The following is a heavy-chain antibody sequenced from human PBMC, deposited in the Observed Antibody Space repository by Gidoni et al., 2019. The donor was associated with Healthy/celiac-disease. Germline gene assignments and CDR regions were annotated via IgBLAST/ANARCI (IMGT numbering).Heavy chain of an antibody. D-gene: IGHD5-18*01. CDR3: AKGRGYSYGLMGY. CDR1: GFTSCSYA. J-gene: IGHJ4*02. Sequence: EVQLLESGGGLVQPGGSLRLSCAASGFTSCSYAMRWVRQAPGKGLEWVSAISGSGGSTYYADSVKGRFTISRDNSKNTLYLQMNSLRAEDTAVYYCAKGRGYSYGLMGYWGQGTLVTVSS. V-gene: IGHV3-23*01. CDR2: ISGSGGST.